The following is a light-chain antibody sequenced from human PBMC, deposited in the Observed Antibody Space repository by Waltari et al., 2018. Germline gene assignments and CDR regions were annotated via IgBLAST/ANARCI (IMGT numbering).Light chain of an antibody. V-gene: IGKV3-11*01. J-gene: IGKJ2*02. CDR2: DTS. CDR3: QQRSNWPRCT. CDR1: QSVTSS. Sequence: EVLLTQSPPTLSLPLWAIATLPCRASQSVTSSLAWYQQKPGQAPRLLIFDTSNRATGVPARFSGSGSGTDFTLTISSLEPEDFAIYYCQQRSNWPRCTFGQGTKVEMK.